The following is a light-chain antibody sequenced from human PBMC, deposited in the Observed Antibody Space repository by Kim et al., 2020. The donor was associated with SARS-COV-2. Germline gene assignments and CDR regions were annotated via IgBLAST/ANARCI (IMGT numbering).Light chain of an antibody. CDR1: SLRGYY. CDR3: NSRESSGSHWM. V-gene: IGLV3-19*01. CDR2: GNN. J-gene: IGLJ3*02. Sequence: ALSHTFRITCTGHSLRGYYACWYQQKPGQAPILLIYGNNNRPSGIPDRFSGSNSGNTASLAITGVQAEDEADYYCNSRESSGSHWMFGGGTQLTVL.